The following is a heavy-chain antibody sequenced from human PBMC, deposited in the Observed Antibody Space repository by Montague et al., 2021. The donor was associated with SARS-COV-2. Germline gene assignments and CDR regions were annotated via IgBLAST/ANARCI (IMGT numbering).Heavy chain of an antibody. CDR1: GYSFTSYW. D-gene: IGHD6-13*01. V-gene: IGHV5-10-1*01. J-gene: IGHJ6*02. CDR3: ARLRAAGFNYYYGMDV. Sequence: QSGAEVKKPGESLRISCKGSGYSFTSYWTSWVRQMPGKGLEWMGXIDPSDSYTNYSPSFQGHVTISADKSISTAYLQWSSLKASDTAMYYCARLRAAGFNYYYGMDVWGQGTTVTVSS. CDR2: IDPSDSYT.